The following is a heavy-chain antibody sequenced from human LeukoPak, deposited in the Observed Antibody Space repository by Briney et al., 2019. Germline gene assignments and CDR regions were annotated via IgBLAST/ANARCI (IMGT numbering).Heavy chain of an antibody. CDR1: GFTFSSYG. D-gene: IGHD3-10*01. V-gene: IGHV3-30*02. CDR3: AKDQLWFGESNAFDY. Sequence: GGSLRLSCAASGFTFSSYGMHWVRQAPGKGLEWVAFIRYAGSNKYYADSVKGRFTISRDNSKNTLYLQMNSLRAEDTAVYYCAKDQLWFGESNAFDYWGQGTLVTVSS. J-gene: IGHJ4*02. CDR2: IRYAGSNK.